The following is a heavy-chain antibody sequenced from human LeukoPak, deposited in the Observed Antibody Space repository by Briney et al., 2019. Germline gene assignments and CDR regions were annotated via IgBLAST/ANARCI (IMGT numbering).Heavy chain of an antibody. CDR1: RFTFSSYA. CDR2: ISYDGSNK. Sequence: HPGGSLRPSCAASRFTFSSYAMHWVRQAPGKGLEWVAVISYDGSNKYYADSVKGRFTISRDNSKNTLYLQMNSLRAEDTAVYYCARGEERLDIVATLDYWGQGTLVTVSS. CDR3: ARGEERLDIVATLDY. J-gene: IGHJ4*02. D-gene: IGHD5-12*01. V-gene: IGHV3-30-3*01.